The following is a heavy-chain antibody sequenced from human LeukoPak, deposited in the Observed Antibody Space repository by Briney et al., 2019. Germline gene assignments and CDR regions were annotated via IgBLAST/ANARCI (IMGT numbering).Heavy chain of an antibody. J-gene: IGHJ5*02. CDR3: ASSSGWYEDNWFDP. D-gene: IGHD6-19*01. CDR2: IYYSGST. CDR1: GGSISSSSYY. Sequence: SETLSRTCTVSGGSISSSSYYWGWIRQPPGKGLEWIVSIYYSGSTYYNPSLKSRVTISVDTSKNQFSLKLSSVTAADTAVYYRASSSGWYEDNWFDPWGQGTLVTVSS. V-gene: IGHV4-39*01.